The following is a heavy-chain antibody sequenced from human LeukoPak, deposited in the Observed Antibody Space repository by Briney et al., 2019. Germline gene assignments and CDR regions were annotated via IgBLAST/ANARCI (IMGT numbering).Heavy chain of an antibody. CDR3: ARESREMATIDHYYYYYGMDV. CDR1: GFSFSTYA. J-gene: IGHJ6*02. V-gene: IGHV3-64*01. D-gene: IGHD5-12*01. CDR2: ISSNGGST. Sequence: GGSLRLSCAASGFSFSTYAMRWVRQAPGKGLEYVSFISSNGGSTYYANSVKGRFIISRDNSKNTLFLQMGSLRAEDMAVYYCARESREMATIDHYYYYYGMDVWGQGTTVTVSS.